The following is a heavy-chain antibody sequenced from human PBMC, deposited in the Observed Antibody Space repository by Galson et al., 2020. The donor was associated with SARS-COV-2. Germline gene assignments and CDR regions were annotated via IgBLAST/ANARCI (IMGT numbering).Heavy chain of an antibody. Sequence: GGSLRLSCAASGFTVSSNYMSWVRQAPGKGLEWVSVIYSGGSTYYADSVKGRFTISRDNSKNTLYLQMNSLRAEDTAVYYCAKTAAGLGFDPWGQGTLVTVSS. D-gene: IGHD6-13*01. CDR2: IYSGGST. V-gene: IGHV3-53*01. J-gene: IGHJ5*02. CDR3: AKTAAGLGFDP. CDR1: GFTVSSNY.